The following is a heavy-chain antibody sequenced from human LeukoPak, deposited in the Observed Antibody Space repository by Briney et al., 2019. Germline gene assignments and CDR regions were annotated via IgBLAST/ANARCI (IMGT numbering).Heavy chain of an antibody. D-gene: IGHD1-26*01. V-gene: IGHV1-2*02. CDR1: GYTFTGYY. J-gene: IGHJ4*02. CDR2: INPNSGGT. CDR3: ARGPSGSYYYYYFDY. Sequence: ASVKVSCKASGYTFTGYYMHWVRQAPGQGLEWMGWINPNSGGTNYAQKLQGRVTMTTDTSTSTAYMELRSLRSDDTAVYYCARGPSGSYYYYYFDYWGQGTLVTVSS.